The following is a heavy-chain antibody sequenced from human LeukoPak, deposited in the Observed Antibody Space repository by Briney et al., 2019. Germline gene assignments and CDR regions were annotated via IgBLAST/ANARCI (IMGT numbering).Heavy chain of an antibody. CDR1: GFTFSSYY. V-gene: IGHV3-7*01. D-gene: IGHD6-13*01. J-gene: IGHJ4*02. Sequence: GGSLRLSCAASGFTFSSYYMSWVRQAPGKGLEWVANIKRDGSEKYYVDSVKGRFTVSRDNARNSLYLQMNSLRGEDTAVYYCARDLNARISFELGYWGQGTLVTVPS. CDR3: ARDLNARISFELGY. CDR2: IKRDGSEK.